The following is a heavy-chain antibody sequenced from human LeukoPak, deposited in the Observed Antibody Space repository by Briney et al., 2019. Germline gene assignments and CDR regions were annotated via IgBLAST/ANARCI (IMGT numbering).Heavy chain of an antibody. CDR2: IRRDRSET. CDR1: GFTFSNYW. Sequence: GGSLRLSCAASGFTFSNYWMTWVRRAPGKGLEWVANIRRDRSETHYVHSVMGRFTISRDNAKNSLYLQMNSLRADDTAVYYCARDDSHYGSSGSFYDAFDIWGQGTMVTVSS. V-gene: IGHV3-7*01. D-gene: IGHD3-22*01. J-gene: IGHJ3*02. CDR3: ARDDSHYGSSGSFYDAFDI.